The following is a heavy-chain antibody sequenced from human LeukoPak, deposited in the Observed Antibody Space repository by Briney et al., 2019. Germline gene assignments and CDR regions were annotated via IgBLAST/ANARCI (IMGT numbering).Heavy chain of an antibody. D-gene: IGHD4-17*01. CDR3: ARAVTTFSRFDY. CDR2: ISYDGSNK. CDR1: GFTFSSYA. V-gene: IGHV3-30-3*01. J-gene: IGHJ4*02. Sequence: PGRSLRLSCAASGFTFSSYAMHWVRQAPGKGLEWVAVISYDGSNKYYADSVKGRFTISRDNSKNTLYLQMNGLRAEDTAVYYCARAVTTFSRFDYWGQGTLVTVSS.